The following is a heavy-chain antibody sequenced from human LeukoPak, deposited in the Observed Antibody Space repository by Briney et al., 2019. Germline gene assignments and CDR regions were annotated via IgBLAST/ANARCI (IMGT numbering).Heavy chain of an antibody. Sequence: PSETLSLTCTVSGGSVSSGSYYWSWIRQPPGKGLEWIGYIYYSASTNYNPSLKSRVTISVDTSNNQFSLKLSSVTAADTAVYYCARQVVVVVAANWFDPWGQGTLVTVSS. V-gene: IGHV4-61*01. D-gene: IGHD2-15*01. CDR3: ARQVVVVVAANWFDP. CDR2: IYYSAST. J-gene: IGHJ5*02. CDR1: GGSVSSGSYY.